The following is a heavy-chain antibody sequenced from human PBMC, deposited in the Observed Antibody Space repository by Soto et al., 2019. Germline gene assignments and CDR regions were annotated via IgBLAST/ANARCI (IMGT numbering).Heavy chain of an antibody. CDR1: GFTFSSYA. CDR3: ERARRGAHYYYNMDL. Sequence: PGGSLRLSCIASGFTFSSYAMTWVRQAPGKGLEWVSDISGSGGITYYADSVKGRFTISRDNSKNTLNLQMNSLRADDTAVYYCERARRGAHYYYNMDLWGQGTTVTVSS. J-gene: IGHJ6*02. CDR2: ISGSGGIT. V-gene: IGHV3-23*01. D-gene: IGHD3-10*01.